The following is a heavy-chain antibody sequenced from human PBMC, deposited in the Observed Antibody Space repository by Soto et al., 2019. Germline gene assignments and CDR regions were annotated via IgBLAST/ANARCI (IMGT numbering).Heavy chain of an antibody. CDR2: ISSSGSTI. CDR1: GFTISDNY. J-gene: IGHJ2*01. D-gene: IGHD6-19*01. CDR3: ARGEYSSAGWYFDL. V-gene: IGHV3-11*01. Sequence: QVQLVESGGGLAKPGGSLRLSCAASGFTISDNYMSWIRQAPGKGLEWVSYISSSGSTIYYADSVKYRFTISRDNAENSLYLQMNSLRAEDTAVYYCARGEYSSAGWYFDLWGRGTLVTVSS.